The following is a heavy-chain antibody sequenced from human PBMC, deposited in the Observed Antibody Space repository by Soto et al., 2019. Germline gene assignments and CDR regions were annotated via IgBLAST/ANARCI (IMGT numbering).Heavy chain of an antibody. V-gene: IGHV4-31*03. J-gene: IGHJ6*02. CDR2: IYYSGST. CDR1: GGSISSGGYY. Sequence: QVQLQESGPGLVKPSQTLSLTCTVSGGSISSGGYYWSWIRQHPGKGLEWIGYIYYSGSTYYNPSLKSRVTISGDTSKNQFSLKLSSVTAADTAVYYCARGDEYYYYYGMDVWGQGTTVTVSS. CDR3: ARGDEYYYYYGMDV.